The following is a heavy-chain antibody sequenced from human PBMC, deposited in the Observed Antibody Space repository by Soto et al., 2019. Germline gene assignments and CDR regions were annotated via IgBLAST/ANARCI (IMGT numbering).Heavy chain of an antibody. J-gene: IGHJ4*02. CDR3: ARDRNYDSSGFDY. CDR1: GGSISSYY. D-gene: IGHD3-22*01. V-gene: IGHV4-59*01. Sequence: QVQLQESGPGLVKPSETLSLTCTVSGGSISSYYWSWIRQPPGKGLEWIGYIYYSGSTNYNPSLKSRVTISVDTSKNQFSLKLSSVTAADTAVYYCARDRNYDSSGFDYWGQGTLVTVSS. CDR2: IYYSGST.